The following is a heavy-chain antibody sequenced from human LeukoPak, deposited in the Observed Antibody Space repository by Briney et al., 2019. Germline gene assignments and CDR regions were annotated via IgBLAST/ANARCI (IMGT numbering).Heavy chain of an antibody. Sequence: GESLKISCKGSGYSFTSYWIGRVRQMPGKGLEWMGIIYPGDSDTRYSPSFQGQVTISADKSISTAYLQWSSLKASDIAMYYCARQRYYYGSGSYYNVLYGMDVWGQGTTVTVSS. CDR2: IYPGDSDT. CDR1: GYSFTSYW. J-gene: IGHJ6*02. V-gene: IGHV5-51*01. D-gene: IGHD3-10*01. CDR3: ARQRYYYGSGSYYNVLYGMDV.